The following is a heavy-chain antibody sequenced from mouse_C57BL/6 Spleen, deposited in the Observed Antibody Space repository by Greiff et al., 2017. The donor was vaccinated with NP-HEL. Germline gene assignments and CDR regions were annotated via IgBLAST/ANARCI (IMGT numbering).Heavy chain of an antibody. Sequence: VQLQESGPELVKPGASVKLSCKASGYTFTSYDMNWVKQRPGQGLEWIGKIYPRDGGTNYNEKFKGKATLTVDTSSSTAYMELHSLTSEDSAVYFCARDGYYPVAYWGQGTLVTVSA. CDR1: GYTFTSYD. CDR2: IYPRDGGT. CDR3: ARDGYYPVAY. V-gene: IGHV1-85*01. D-gene: IGHD2-3*01. J-gene: IGHJ3*01.